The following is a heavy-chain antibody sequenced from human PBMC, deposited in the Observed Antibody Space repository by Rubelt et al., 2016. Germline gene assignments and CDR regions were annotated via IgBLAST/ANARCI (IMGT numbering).Heavy chain of an antibody. CDR3: ARENYDFWSGQPFYGMDV. J-gene: IGHJ6*02. Sequence: GSNKYYADSVKGRFTISRDNSKNSLYLQMNSLRAEDTAVYYCARENYDFWSGQPFYGMDVWGQGTTVTVSS. CDR2: GSNK. V-gene: IGHV3-30*07. D-gene: IGHD3-3*01.